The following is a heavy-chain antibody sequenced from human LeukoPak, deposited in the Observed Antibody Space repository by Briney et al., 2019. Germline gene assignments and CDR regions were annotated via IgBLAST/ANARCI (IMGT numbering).Heavy chain of an antibody. D-gene: IGHD2-2*01. CDR3: AVDCSSPYCYGQSAFDV. V-gene: IGHV3-23*01. J-gene: IGHJ3*01. Sequence: PGGSLRLSCAASGFTFSSYAMDWVRQAPGKGLEWVSAISTGGDRAYYADSVKGRFTTSRDNSRNTLYLQMNSLRAEDTAIYYCAVDCSSPYCYGQSAFDVWGQGTMVTVSS. CDR2: ISTGGDRA. CDR1: GFTFSSYA.